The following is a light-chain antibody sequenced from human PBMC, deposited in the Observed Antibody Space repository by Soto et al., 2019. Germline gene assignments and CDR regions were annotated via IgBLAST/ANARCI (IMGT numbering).Light chain of an antibody. CDR3: QHNYQNPPWT. CDR2: AAS. V-gene: IGKV1-39*01. CDR1: QSINNY. J-gene: IGKJ1*01. Sequence: DIQMTQSPSSLSASVGDRVTITCRASQSINNYLNWYQQKPGKAPKLLIYAASNLQSGVPSRFSGSGSGTDFTLTISSLQPEDLETYYCQHNYQNPPWTFGQGTVVDIK.